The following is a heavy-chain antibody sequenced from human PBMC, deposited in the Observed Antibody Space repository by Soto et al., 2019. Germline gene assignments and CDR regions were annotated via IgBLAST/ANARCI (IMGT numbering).Heavy chain of an antibody. CDR2: IYYSGST. CDR1: GGSISSGDYY. Sequence: QVQLQESGPGLVKPSQTLSLTCTVSGGSISSGDYYWSWIRQPPGKGLEWIGYIYYSGSTNYNPSLKSRVTISVDTPKNQFSLKRSSLTAADTACHYGAVYGRNSVSFDYWGQGTLATVSS. V-gene: IGHV4-30-4*01. CDR3: AVYGRNSVSFDY. J-gene: IGHJ4*02. D-gene: IGHD4-17*01.